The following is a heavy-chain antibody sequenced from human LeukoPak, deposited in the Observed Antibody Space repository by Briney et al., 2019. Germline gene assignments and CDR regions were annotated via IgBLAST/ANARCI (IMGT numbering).Heavy chain of an antibody. CDR2: INSDGSWT. CDR3: ARPHTGFDS. Sequence: GGSLRLSCAASGNYWMHWVRQAPGKGLVWVSHINSDGSWTSYADSVKGRFTISKDNAKNTVYLQMNSLRAEDTAVYYCARPHTGFDSWGQGTLVTVSS. V-gene: IGHV3-74*01. J-gene: IGHJ4*02. CDR1: GNYW.